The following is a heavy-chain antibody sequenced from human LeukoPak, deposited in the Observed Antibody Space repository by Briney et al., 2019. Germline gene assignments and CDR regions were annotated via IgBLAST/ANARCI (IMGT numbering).Heavy chain of an antibody. CDR1: GYIFTDYY. V-gene: IGHV1-46*01. D-gene: IGHD3-16*01. J-gene: IGHJ4*02. CDR2: IYPSGGTT. Sequence: GASVTVSCKTSGYIFTDYYIHWVRQAPGQGLEWIGIIYPSGGTTDSSQKFKGRVTVTRDTSTSTVYMELRTLGSEDTAIYYCIREYEGGYFDYWGQGTLVTVSS. CDR3: IREYEGGYFDY.